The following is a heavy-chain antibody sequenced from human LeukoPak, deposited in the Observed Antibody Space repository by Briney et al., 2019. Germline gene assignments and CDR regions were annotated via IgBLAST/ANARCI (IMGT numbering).Heavy chain of an antibody. J-gene: IGHJ4*02. CDR1: GGSISSGGYS. Sequence: PSETLSLTCAVSGGSISSGGYSWSWIRQPPGKGLEWIGYIYHSGSTYYNPSLKSRVTISVDRSKNQISLKLSSVTAADTAVYYCARGPTYYYDSSGYDYWGQGTLVTVSS. D-gene: IGHD3-22*01. CDR2: IYHSGST. V-gene: IGHV4-30-2*01. CDR3: ARGPTYYYDSSGYDY.